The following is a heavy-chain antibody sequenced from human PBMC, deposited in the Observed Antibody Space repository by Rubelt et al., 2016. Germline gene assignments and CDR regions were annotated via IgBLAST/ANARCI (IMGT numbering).Heavy chain of an antibody. Sequence: QVQLVQSGAEVKKPGASVKVSCKASGYTFTSYAMHWVRQAPGQRLEWMGWINAGNGNTKYSQKFQGRVTITRDTSASTAYMELSSLRSEETVVYYCAREWELETYLDYWGQGTLVTVSS. CDR2: INAGNGNT. D-gene: IGHD1-26*01. J-gene: IGHJ4*02. CDR3: AREWELETYLDY. V-gene: IGHV1-3*01. CDR1: GYTFTSYA.